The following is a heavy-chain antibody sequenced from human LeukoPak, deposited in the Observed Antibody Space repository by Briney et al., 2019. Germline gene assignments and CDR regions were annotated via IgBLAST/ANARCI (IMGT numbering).Heavy chain of an antibody. D-gene: IGHD3-10*01. Sequence: VASVKVSCKASGYTFTSYGISWVRQAPGQGLEWMGWISAYNGNTNYAQKLQGRVTMTTDTSTSTAYMELRSLRSDDTAVYYCARGNYYGLGSSYYFDYWGQGTLVTVSS. CDR1: GYTFTSYG. V-gene: IGHV1-18*01. CDR3: ARGNYYGLGSSYYFDY. J-gene: IGHJ4*02. CDR2: ISAYNGNT.